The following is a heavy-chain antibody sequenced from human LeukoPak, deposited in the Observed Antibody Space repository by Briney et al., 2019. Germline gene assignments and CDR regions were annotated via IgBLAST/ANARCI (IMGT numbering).Heavy chain of an antibody. Sequence: GGSLRLSCAASGFTFDDYAMHWVRQAPGKGLEWVSGISWNSGSIDYADSVKGRFTISRDNAKNSLYLQMNSLRAEDTALYYCAKGNYGILTGYVGYWGQGTLVSVSS. V-gene: IGHV3-9*01. CDR3: AKGNYGILTGYVGY. J-gene: IGHJ4*02. D-gene: IGHD3-9*01. CDR1: GFTFDDYA. CDR2: ISWNSGSI.